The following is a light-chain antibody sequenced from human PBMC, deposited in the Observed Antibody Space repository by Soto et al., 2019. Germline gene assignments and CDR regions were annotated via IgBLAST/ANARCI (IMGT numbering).Light chain of an antibody. CDR3: QQDNRWPLT. Sequence: EIVLTQSPGTLSLSPGERATLSWRASQGVSSNLAWYQQKPGQAPSLLIYGASTRAAGTPARFSGSGSGTEFTLTISILQSEDFAFYYCQQDNRWPLTFGGGTKVDNK. J-gene: IGKJ4*02. V-gene: IGKV3-15*01. CDR2: GAS. CDR1: QGVSSN.